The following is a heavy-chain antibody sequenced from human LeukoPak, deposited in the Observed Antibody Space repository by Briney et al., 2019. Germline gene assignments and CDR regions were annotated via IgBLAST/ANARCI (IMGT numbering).Heavy chain of an antibody. Sequence: PGRSLRLSCAASGFTFSSYAMHWVRQAPGKGLEWVAVISYDGSTKYYADSVKGRFTISRDNSKNTLYLQMNSLRAEDTAVYYCARRNFDSSGWYVVDFWGQGTLVTVSS. CDR1: GFTFSSYA. D-gene: IGHD6-19*01. J-gene: IGHJ4*02. V-gene: IGHV3-30*04. CDR3: ARRNFDSSGWYVVDF. CDR2: ISYDGSTK.